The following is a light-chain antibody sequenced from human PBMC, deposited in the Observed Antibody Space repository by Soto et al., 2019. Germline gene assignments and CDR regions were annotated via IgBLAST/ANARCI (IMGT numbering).Light chain of an antibody. J-gene: IGLJ2*01. Sequence: QAVLTQPASVSGSPGQSITISCSGTSSDVGGYNYVSWYQQNPGKAPKVMIYDVSSRTSGVSDRFSGSKSGKTSSLTISGLQAEDEGDYYCSSYTSSSTLVFGGGTQLTVL. CDR2: DVS. CDR1: SSDVGGYNY. V-gene: IGLV2-14*01. CDR3: SSYTSSSTLV.